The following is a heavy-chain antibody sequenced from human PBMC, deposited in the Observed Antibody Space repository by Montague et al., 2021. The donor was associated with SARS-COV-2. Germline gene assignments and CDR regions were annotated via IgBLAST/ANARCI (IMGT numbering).Heavy chain of an antibody. CDR2: IYSNDEK. Sequence: PALVKPTQTLTLTRTFSGFSLSTPNVGVGWIRQPPGKALEWVAVIYSNDEKRYSPSLRNRLTITKDTAKNQVVLSLTYVDPVDTATYYCAHLIRYYDIFTGIPFDYWGQGSQVTVSS. J-gene: IGHJ4*02. CDR1: GFSLSTPNVG. V-gene: IGHV2-5*01. CDR3: AHLIRYYDIFTGIPFDY. D-gene: IGHD3-9*01.